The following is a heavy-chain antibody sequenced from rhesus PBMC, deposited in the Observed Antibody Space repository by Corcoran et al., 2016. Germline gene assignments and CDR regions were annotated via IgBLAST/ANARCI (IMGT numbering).Heavy chain of an antibody. CDR3: AGELTTTLFDY. CDR1: GCSIRVSYP. V-gene: IGHV4S10*01. Sequence: QVQLQESGPGVVKPSETLSLTCAVSGCSIRVSYPWSWIRHPPGKGLEWIGYIYGRSTRTNYHPALKSRVIISKGTSKNHCSLELSSVTAAETAVYYCAGELTTTLFDYWGQGVLVTVSS. CDR2: IYGRSTRT. D-gene: IGHD4-29*01. J-gene: IGHJ4*01.